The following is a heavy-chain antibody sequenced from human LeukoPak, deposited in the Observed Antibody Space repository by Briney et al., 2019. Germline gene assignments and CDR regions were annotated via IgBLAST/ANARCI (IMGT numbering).Heavy chain of an antibody. CDR2: ISAYNGNT. V-gene: IGHV1-18*01. Sequence: GASVKVSCKASGYTFTSYGISWVRQAPGQGLGWMGWISAYNGNTNYAQKLQGRVTMTTDTSTSTAYMELRSLRSDDTAVYYCARDGAAAGRNWFDPWGQGTLVTVSS. D-gene: IGHD6-13*01. CDR1: GYTFTSYG. J-gene: IGHJ5*02. CDR3: ARDGAAAGRNWFDP.